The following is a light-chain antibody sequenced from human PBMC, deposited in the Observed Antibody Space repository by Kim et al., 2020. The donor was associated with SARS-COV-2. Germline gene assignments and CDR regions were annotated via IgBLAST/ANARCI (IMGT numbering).Light chain of an antibody. CDR1: QGIRND. CDR3: LQDYDSPLT. Sequence: AIQMTQSPSSLSASVGDRVTITCRASQGIRNDLGWYQQKPGRAPNLLIYATSTLQSGVPSRCSGSGSGTDFTLTISSLQPEDVAAYYCLQDYDSPLTFGGGTKVDIK. CDR2: ATS. V-gene: IGKV1-6*01. J-gene: IGKJ4*01.